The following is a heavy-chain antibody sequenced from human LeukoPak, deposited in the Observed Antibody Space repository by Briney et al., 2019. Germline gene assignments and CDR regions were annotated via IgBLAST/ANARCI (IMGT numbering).Heavy chain of an antibody. V-gene: IGHV4-34*01. J-gene: IGHJ4*02. CDR2: INHSGST. CDR3: ARGGVVVPAAIPFDY. CDR1: GGSFSGYY. D-gene: IGHD2-2*02. Sequence: TSETLSLTCAVYGGSFSGYYWSWIRQPPGKGLEWIGEINHSGSTNYNPSLKSRVTISVDTSKNQFSLKLSSVTAADTAVYYCARGGVVVPAAIPFDYWGQGTLVTVSS.